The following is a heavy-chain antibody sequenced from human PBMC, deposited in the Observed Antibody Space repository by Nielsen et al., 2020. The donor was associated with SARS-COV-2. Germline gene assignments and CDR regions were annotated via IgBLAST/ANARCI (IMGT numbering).Heavy chain of an antibody. CDR1: GFTFSSYA. V-gene: IGHV3-23*01. CDR2: ISGSGGST. CDR3: AKNGGDYDFWSGYYTEAY. D-gene: IGHD3-3*01. J-gene: IGHJ4*02. Sequence: GESLKISCAASGFTFSSYAMSWVRQAPGKGLEWVSGISGSGGSTYYADSAKGRFTISRDNSKNTLYLQMNSLRAEDTAVYYCAKNGGDYDFWSGYYTEAYWGQGTLVTVSS.